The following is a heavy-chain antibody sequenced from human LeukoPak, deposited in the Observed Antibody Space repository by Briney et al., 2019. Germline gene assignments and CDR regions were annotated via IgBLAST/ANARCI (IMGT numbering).Heavy chain of an antibody. CDR1: GGSVSSHY. Sequence: SETLSLTCTVSGGSVSSHYWYWIRQPPGKGLEWIGEINHSGNTNYNPSLKSRVTISVDTSKNQFSLNLRSATAADTAVYYCARAWGTTGPPPNYWGQGALVTVSS. J-gene: IGHJ4*02. V-gene: IGHV4-34*01. D-gene: IGHD3-16*01. CDR2: INHSGNT. CDR3: ARAWGTTGPPPNY.